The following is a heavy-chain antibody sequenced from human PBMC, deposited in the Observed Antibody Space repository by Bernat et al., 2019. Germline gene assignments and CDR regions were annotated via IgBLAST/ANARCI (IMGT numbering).Heavy chain of an antibody. D-gene: IGHD3-22*01. Sequence: SGFNFSSYAMHWVRPAPGEGLVWVAVIWYCGSNKYYADSVKCRFTITRDNSKNTLYMQINSLRAEDTAVDYCAIDSNGYDGMDALEIWGQG. CDR2: IWYCGSNK. CDR1: GFNFSSYA. CDR3: AIDSNGYDGMDALEI. V-gene: IGHV3-33*01. J-gene: IGHJ3*02.